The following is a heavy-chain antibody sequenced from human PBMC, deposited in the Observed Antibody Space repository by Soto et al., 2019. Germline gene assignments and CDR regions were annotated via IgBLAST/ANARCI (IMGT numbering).Heavy chain of an antibody. CDR1: GYTFTRYS. D-gene: IGHD5-18*01. J-gene: IGHJ4*02. V-gene: IGHV1-18*01. CDR2: LSVYNGNT. CDR3: ARSAWAHDTATFDC. Sequence: ASVKVSCKASGYTFTRYSITWVRQAPGQGLEWMGWLSVYNGNTNHAQKLQGRVSMTTDTSTSTAYMELRSLGSDDTAVYYCARSAWAHDTATFDCWGQGTLVTVSS.